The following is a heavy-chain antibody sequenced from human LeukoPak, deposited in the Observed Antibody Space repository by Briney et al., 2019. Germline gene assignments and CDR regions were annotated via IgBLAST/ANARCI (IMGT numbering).Heavy chain of an antibody. CDR1: GYTFTGYY. D-gene: IGHD3-16*02. CDR2: INPNSGGT. Sequence: ASVKVSCKASGYTFTGYYMHWVRQAPGQGLEWMGWINPNSGGTNYAQKFQGRVTMTRDTSISTAYMELSRLRSDGTAVYYCARAFGELSFPFDYWGQGTLVTVSS. V-gene: IGHV1-2*02. CDR3: ARAFGELSFPFDY. J-gene: IGHJ4*02.